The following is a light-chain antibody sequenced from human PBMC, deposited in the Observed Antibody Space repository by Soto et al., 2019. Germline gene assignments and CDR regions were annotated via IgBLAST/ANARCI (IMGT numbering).Light chain of an antibody. CDR2: GAS. Sequence: EIVLTQSPGTLSLSPGERATLPCRASQSVSNNYLAWYQQKPGQAPRLLIYGASNRATGIPDRFSGSGSGTDFTPTISRLEPEDFAVYYCEYYGSSITFGGGTKVDIK. J-gene: IGKJ4*01. V-gene: IGKV3-20*01. CDR1: QSVSNNY. CDR3: EYYGSSIT.